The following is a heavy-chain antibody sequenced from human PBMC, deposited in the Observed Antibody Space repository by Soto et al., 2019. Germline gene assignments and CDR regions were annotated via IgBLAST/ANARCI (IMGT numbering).Heavy chain of an antibody. J-gene: IGHJ3*01. V-gene: IGHV1-2*04. CDR3: AIESVGATGPGAFYF. CDR2: INPNSGGT. D-gene: IGHD1-26*01. Sequence: ASVKVSCKASGYTFTGYYMHWVRQAPGQGLEWMGWINPNSGGTNYAQKFQGWVTMTRDTSISTAYMELSRLRSDDTAVYYCAIESVGATGPGAFYFWGQGTMVPVSS. CDR1: GYTFTGYY.